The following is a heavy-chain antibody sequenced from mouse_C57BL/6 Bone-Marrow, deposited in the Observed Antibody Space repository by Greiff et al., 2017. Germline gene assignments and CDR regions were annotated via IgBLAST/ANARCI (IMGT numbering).Heavy chain of an antibody. CDR1: GFSLTSYG. CDR3: ARHGAFITTVVDYAMHY. J-gene: IGHJ4*01. Sequence: VQLQESGPGLVAPSQRLSIRCTVPGFSLTSYGVHWVRQPPGKGLEWLVVIWSDGSTTYNSALKSRLSISKDNSKSQVFLKMNSRQTDDTAMYYCARHGAFITTVVDYAMHYWCQGTSVIVSS. V-gene: IGHV2-6-1*01. D-gene: IGHD1-1*01. CDR2: IWSDGST.